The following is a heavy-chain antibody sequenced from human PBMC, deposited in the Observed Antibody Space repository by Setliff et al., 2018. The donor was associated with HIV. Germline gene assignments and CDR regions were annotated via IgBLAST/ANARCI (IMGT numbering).Heavy chain of an antibody. V-gene: IGHV3-48*01. J-gene: IGHJ5*01. D-gene: IGHD2-2*01. CDR1: GFTFSSYN. CDR2: ISSSSSTI. Sequence: GGSLRLSCAASGFTFSSYNMNWVRQAPGKGLEWVSYISSSSSTIYYAESVKGRFTVSRDTSENTVYLQMNSLRAEDSAVYYCARDNDYSSHYSWFDFWGQGTLVTVSS. CDR3: ARDNDYSSHYSWFDF.